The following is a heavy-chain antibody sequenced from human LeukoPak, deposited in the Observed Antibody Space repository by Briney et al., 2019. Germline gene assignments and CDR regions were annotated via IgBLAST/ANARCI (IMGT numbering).Heavy chain of an antibody. V-gene: IGHV3-21*01. Sequence: GGSLRLSCAASGFTFSSYWMHWVRQAPGKGLQWVSSIGSSSSYIYYADSVKGRFTISRDNAKNSLYLQMNSLRAEDTAVYYCARDALSSWYLDYWGQGTLVTVSS. CDR1: GFTFSSYW. CDR2: IGSSSSYI. CDR3: ARDALSSWYLDY. D-gene: IGHD6-13*01. J-gene: IGHJ4*02.